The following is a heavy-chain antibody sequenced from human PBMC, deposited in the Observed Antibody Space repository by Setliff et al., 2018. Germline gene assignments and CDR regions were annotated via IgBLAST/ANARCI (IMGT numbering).Heavy chain of an antibody. Sequence: GASVKVSCKASGYTFTSYGISWVRQAPGQGLEWMGWISAYNGNTNYAQKLQGRVTMTTDTSTSTAYMELRSLRSDDTAVYYCARDRSGAGDYYDSSGYYDYWGQGTQVTVSS. D-gene: IGHD3-22*01. J-gene: IGHJ4*02. CDR2: ISAYNGNT. V-gene: IGHV1-18*01. CDR1: GYTFTSYG. CDR3: ARDRSGAGDYYDSSGYYDY.